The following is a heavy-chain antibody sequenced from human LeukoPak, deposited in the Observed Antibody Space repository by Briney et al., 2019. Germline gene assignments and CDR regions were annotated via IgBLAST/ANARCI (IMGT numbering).Heavy chain of an antibody. CDR2: IIPIFGTA. J-gene: IGHJ4*02. D-gene: IGHD1-14*01. CDR1: GGTFSSYA. CDR3: ARLREPHYFDY. Sequence: GSSVKVSCKASGGTFSSYAISWVRQAPGQGLEWMGRIIPIFGTANYAQKFQGRVTITTDESTSTAYMELSSLRSEDTAVYCCARLREPHYFDYWGQGTLVTVSS. V-gene: IGHV1-69*05.